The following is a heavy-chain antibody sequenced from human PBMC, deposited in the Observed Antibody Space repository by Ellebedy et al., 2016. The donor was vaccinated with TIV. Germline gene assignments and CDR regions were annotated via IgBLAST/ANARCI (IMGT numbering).Heavy chain of an antibody. CDR3: AKGGVPVAGKRGPLDV. CDR2: IIGSGGRV. D-gene: IGHD6-19*01. Sequence: PGGSLRLSCAASGFTFKSYPMSWVRQAPGKGLEWVSTIIGSGGRVFYADSVKGRFTTSRDNFRNRVYLQMDSLRADDTAGYYCAKGGVPVAGKRGPLDVWGQGTMVTVSS. V-gene: IGHV3-23*01. J-gene: IGHJ3*01. CDR1: GFTFKSYP.